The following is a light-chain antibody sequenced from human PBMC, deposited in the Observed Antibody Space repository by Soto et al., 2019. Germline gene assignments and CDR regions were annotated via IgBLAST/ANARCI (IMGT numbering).Light chain of an antibody. Sequence: QSALTQPASVSGSPGQSITIYCTGTSSDIGGYNYVSWYQQHPGKAPKLMIYEVSNRPSGVSNRFSGAKSGTTASLTISGLQAEAEADYYCCSYTSSSTRVFGSGTKVTVL. J-gene: IGLJ1*01. V-gene: IGLV2-14*01. CDR2: EVS. CDR1: SSDIGGYNY. CDR3: CSYTSSSTRV.